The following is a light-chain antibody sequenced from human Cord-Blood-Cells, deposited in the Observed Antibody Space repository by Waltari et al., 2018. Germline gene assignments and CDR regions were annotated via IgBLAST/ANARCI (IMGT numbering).Light chain of an antibody. CDR1: QSISSW. CDR3: QQYNSYSQYS. Sequence: SVGDRVTITCRASQSISSWLAWYQQKPGKAPKLLIYKASSLESGVPSRFSGSGSGTEFTLTISSLQPDDFATYYCQQYNSYSQYSFGQGTKLEIK. CDR2: KAS. J-gene: IGKJ2*03. V-gene: IGKV1-5*03.